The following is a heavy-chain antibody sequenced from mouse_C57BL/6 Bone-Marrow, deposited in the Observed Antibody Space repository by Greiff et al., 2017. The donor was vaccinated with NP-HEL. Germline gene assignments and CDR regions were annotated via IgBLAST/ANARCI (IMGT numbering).Heavy chain of an antibody. V-gene: IGHV1-26*01. CDR1: GYTFTDYY. J-gene: IGHJ4*01. CDR3: ARIFYGPVGGYAMDY. Sequence: EVQLQQSGPELVKPGASVKISCKASGYTFTDYYMNWVKQSHGKSLEWIGDINPNNGGTSYNQKFKGKATLTVDKSSSTAYMELRSLTSEDSAVYYCARIFYGPVGGYAMDYWGQGTSVTVSS. D-gene: IGHD1-1*01. CDR2: INPNNGGT.